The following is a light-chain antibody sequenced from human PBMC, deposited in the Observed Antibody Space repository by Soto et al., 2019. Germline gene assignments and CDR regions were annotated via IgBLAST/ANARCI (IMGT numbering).Light chain of an antibody. CDR2: GAS. V-gene: IGKV3-15*01. CDR3: QTVDKWPL. CDR1: QSVGIN. J-gene: IGKJ5*01. Sequence: EIVRAQSPDTLSVSPGERPTLSSRASQSVGINLAWYQQKPGQAPRVLIYGASTRATDVPARFSGSGSGTEFTLTISSLQSEDFAVYFCQTVDKWPLFGQGTRLEIK.